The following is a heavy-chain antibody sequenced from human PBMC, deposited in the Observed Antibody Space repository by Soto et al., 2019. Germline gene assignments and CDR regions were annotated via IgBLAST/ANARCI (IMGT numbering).Heavy chain of an antibody. D-gene: IGHD4-4*01. V-gene: IGHV1-18*01. J-gene: IGHJ5*02. Sequence: GASVKVSCKASGYTFSNYDVSWVRQAPGQGLEWMGWISAYNGNTDYAQKLQGRVTMTTDTSTSTAYMESRSLRSDDTAVYYCVRDTEVGDEYRKLVHWGQGTLVTVSS. CDR3: VRDTEVGDEYRKLVH. CDR2: ISAYNGNT. CDR1: GYTFSNYD.